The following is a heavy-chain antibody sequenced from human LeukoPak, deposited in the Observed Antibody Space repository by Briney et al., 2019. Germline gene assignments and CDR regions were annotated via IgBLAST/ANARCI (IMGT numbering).Heavy chain of an antibody. CDR2: ISSTNSYI. CDR3: ARVPGYGGYFSVDY. V-gene: IGHV3-21*01. D-gene: IGHD1-26*01. CDR1: GFTFRSDS. Sequence: GGSLRLSCAASGFTFRSDSMTCGRQAPPKGLEWVSSISSTNSYIYYADSGKGRFTISRDNAKNSLYLQMNSPTAEDTAVYYCARVPGYGGYFSVDYWGQGTLVTVSS. J-gene: IGHJ4*02.